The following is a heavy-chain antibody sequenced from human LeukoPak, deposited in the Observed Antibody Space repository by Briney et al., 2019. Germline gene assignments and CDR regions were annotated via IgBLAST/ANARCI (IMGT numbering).Heavy chain of an antibody. CDR3: AREGGPNGYHYAFDY. Sequence: GGSLRLSCAASGFLFRSYEMNWFRQAPGKGLEWVSYINPSGSKKYYADSVKGRFTISRDNAKNSLYLQMSSLRAEDTAVYYCAREGGPNGYHYAFDYWSQGSLLTVSS. J-gene: IGHJ4*02. CDR2: INPSGSKK. CDR1: GFLFRSYE. D-gene: IGHD5-24*01. V-gene: IGHV3-48*03.